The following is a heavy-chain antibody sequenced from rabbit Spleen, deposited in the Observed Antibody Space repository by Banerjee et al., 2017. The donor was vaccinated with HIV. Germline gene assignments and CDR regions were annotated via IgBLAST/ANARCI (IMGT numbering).Heavy chain of an antibody. D-gene: IGHD1-1*01. CDR3: AGDHAISGYRFNL. J-gene: IGHJ4*01. CDR1: GFSFSSAYD. CDR2: IYAGTSGNT. V-gene: IGHV1S40*01. Sequence: QSLEESGGDLVKPGASLTLTCKASGFSFSSAYDMCWVRQAPGKGLEWIACIYAGTSGNTYYATWAKGRFTISKTSSTTVTLQMTSLTAADTATYFCAGDHAISGYRFNLWGPGTLVTVS.